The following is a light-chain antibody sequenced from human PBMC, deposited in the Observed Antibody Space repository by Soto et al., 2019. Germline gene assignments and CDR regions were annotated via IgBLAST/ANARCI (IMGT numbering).Light chain of an antibody. CDR2: DAS. CDR1: QNIGTS. CDR3: QQYSSVLVT. V-gene: IGKV1-5*01. Sequence: DIQMTQSPSTLSASVGDRVTITCRASQNIGTSLAWYQQTPGKAPKLLIYDASTLENSVPSRFTGSRSGTDFTLTISSLQPDDFATYYCQQYSSVLVTFGQGTRLEIK. J-gene: IGKJ5*01.